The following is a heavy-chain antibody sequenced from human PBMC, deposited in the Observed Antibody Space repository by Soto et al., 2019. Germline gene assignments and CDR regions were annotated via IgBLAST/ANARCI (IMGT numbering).Heavy chain of an antibody. CDR1: GGTFSSYA. D-gene: IGHD1-26*01. CDR2: IIPIFGTA. V-gene: IGHV1-69*06. Sequence: GASVKVSCKASGGTFSSYAISWVRQAPGQGLEWIGGIIPIFGTANYAQNFQGRVTITADKSTSTAYMELSSLRSEDTAVYYCARGKNGIVGASDAFDNWGEGTMDTVSS. J-gene: IGHJ3*02. CDR3: ARGKNGIVGASDAFDN.